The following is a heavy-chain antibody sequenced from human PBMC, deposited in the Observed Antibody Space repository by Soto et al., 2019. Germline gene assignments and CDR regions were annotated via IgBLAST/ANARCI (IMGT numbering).Heavy chain of an antibody. CDR1: GYTFTSYA. V-gene: IGHV1-3*01. D-gene: IGHD2-21*01. CDR3: ARGGGIARPFDP. Sequence: ASVKVSCKASGYTFTSYAMHWVRQAPGQRLEWMGWINAGNGNTKYSQKFQGRVTITRDTSASTAYMELSSLRSEDTAVYYCARGGGIARPFDPWGQGTLVTVSS. J-gene: IGHJ5*02. CDR2: INAGNGNT.